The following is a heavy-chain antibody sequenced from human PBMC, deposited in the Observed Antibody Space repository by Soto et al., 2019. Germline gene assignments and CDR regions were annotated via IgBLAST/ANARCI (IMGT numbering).Heavy chain of an antibody. D-gene: IGHD3-16*02. CDR3: AREARDDYVWGSYRLYYFDY. CDR1: GGSVSSYY. CDR2: IYYSGST. J-gene: IGHJ4*02. V-gene: IGHV4-59*02. Sequence: PSETLSLTCTVSGGSVSSYYWSWIRQPPGKGLEWIGYIYYSGSTNYNPSLKSRVTISVDTSKNQFSLKLSSVTAADTAVYYCAREARDDYVWGSYRLYYFDYWGQGTLVTVSS.